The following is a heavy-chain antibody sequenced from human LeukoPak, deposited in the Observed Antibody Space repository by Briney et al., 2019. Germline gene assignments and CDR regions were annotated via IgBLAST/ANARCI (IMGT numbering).Heavy chain of an antibody. CDR2: INPSGGTT. V-gene: IGHV1-46*01. J-gene: IGHJ4*02. CDR3: ARDLTLEMTTDY. Sequence: GASVKVSCKASGYTFTSYYVHWVRQAPGQGLEWVGIINPSGGTTSHAQKFQGRVTMTTDTSTSTVYMELSSLRSDDTAVYYCARDLTLEMTTDYWGQGTLVTVSS. D-gene: IGHD5-24*01. CDR1: GYTFTSYY.